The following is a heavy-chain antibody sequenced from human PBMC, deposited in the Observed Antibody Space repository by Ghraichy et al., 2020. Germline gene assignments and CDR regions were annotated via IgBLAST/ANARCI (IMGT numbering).Heavy chain of an antibody. J-gene: IGHJ2*01. D-gene: IGHD4/OR15-4a*01. CDR2: TYYRSKWYN. CDR1: GDSVSSNSAA. CDR3: ARARRWSKYIIHWYFDL. V-gene: IGHV6-1*01. Sequence: SQTLSLTCAISGDSVSSNSAAWNWIRQSPSRGREWLGRTYYRSKWYNDYAVSVKSRITINPDTSKNQFSLQLNSVTPEDTAVYYCARARRWSKYIIHWYFDLWGRGTLVTVSS.